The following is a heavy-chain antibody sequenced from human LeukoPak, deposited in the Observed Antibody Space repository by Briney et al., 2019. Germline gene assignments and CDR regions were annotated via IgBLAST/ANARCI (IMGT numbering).Heavy chain of an antibody. D-gene: IGHD6-13*01. CDR2: INPNTGGT. V-gene: IGHV1-2*06. Sequence: ASVKVSCKASGYTFTGYYIHWVRQAPGQGLEWMGRINPNTGGTDYAQKFQGRVTMTRDTSITTAYMELSRLTSDVTAIYYCAKVPPSITAAGNWLGPWGQGALVTVSS. CDR1: GYTFTGYY. J-gene: IGHJ5*02. CDR3: AKVPPSITAAGNWLGP.